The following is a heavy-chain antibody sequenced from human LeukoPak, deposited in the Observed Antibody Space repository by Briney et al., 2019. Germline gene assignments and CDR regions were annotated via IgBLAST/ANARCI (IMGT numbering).Heavy chain of an antibody. D-gene: IGHD2-2*01. J-gene: IGHJ3*01. V-gene: IGHV3-7*01. CDR2: IKQDGSEQ. CDR1: GFTFRNYY. CDR3: AREDIVVIRATMDDAFDV. Sequence: GGSLRLSCAASGFTFRNYYMRWVRQAPGKGLEWVANIKQDGSEQFYMDSVKGRFTISRDNAKNSLYLQMNSLRAEDTAVYYCAREDIVVIRATMDDAFDVWGQGTVVTVSS.